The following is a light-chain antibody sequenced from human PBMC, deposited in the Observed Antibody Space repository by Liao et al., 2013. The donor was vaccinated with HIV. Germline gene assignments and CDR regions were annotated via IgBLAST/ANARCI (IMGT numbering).Light chain of an antibody. V-gene: IGLV3-1*01. Sequence: SYELTQPPSVSVSPGQTATITCYGVYLEDKHVCWYQQRPGQSPVVVIYQDTKRPSGIPARFSGFNSRNTATLIIYETQAMDEADYYCQAWDRGVIFGGGTKVTVL. CDR3: QAWDRGVI. CDR1: YLEDKH. CDR2: QDT. J-gene: IGLJ2*01.